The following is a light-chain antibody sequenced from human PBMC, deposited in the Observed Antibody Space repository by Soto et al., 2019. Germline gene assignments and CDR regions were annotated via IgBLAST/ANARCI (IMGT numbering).Light chain of an antibody. CDR1: QDIMKY. J-gene: IGKJ1*01. CDR3: QQYYAYPRT. V-gene: IGKV1-8*01. Sequence: AVRLAQSPSSLSAYIGARVSITCRASQDIMKYLAWYQQKPGKAPKVLISTASTLQSGVPSRFSGTRSETDFTLTISGLQSEDFATYYGQQYYAYPRTFGQGTKVEIK. CDR2: TAS.